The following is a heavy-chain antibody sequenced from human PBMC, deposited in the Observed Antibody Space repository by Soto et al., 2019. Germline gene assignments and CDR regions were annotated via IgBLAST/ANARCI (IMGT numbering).Heavy chain of an antibody. CDR1: GFTFSSYG. J-gene: IGHJ6*02. V-gene: IGHV3-30*18. D-gene: IGHD3-9*01. Sequence: QVQLVESGGGVVQPGRSLRLSCAASGFTFSSYGMHWVRQAPGKGLEWVAVISYDGSNKYYADSVKGRFTISRDNSKNTLYLQMNSLRAEDTAVYYCAKEHDILTGETNYGMDVWGQGTTVTVSS. CDR3: AKEHDILTGETNYGMDV. CDR2: ISYDGSNK.